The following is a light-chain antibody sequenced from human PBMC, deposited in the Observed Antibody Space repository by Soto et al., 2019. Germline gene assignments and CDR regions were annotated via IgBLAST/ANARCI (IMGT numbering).Light chain of an antibody. Sequence: EVGLTQSPNTLSLSPGERATLSCWASQSLRSSYLAWYQRKPGQAPRLLMFGASRRATGIPDRFNGSGSGTDVILTISRLEPEDVAVYYCQQHGTSPYTFGQGTVLEIK. CDR3: QQHGTSPYT. CDR1: QSLRSSY. J-gene: IGKJ2*01. V-gene: IGKV3-20*01. CDR2: GAS.